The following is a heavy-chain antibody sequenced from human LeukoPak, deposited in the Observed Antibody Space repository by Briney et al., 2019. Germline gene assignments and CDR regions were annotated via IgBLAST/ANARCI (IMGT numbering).Heavy chain of an antibody. J-gene: IGHJ3*02. D-gene: IGHD6-25*01. CDR1: GGSFSGYY. CDR2: IYYSGST. Sequence: SETLSLTCAVYGGSFSGYYWSWIRQPPGKGLEWIGYIYYSGSTNYNPSLKSRVTISVDTSKNQFSLKLSSVTAADTAVYYCARERLRIHAFDIWGQGTMVTVSS. V-gene: IGHV4-59*01. CDR3: ARERLRIHAFDI.